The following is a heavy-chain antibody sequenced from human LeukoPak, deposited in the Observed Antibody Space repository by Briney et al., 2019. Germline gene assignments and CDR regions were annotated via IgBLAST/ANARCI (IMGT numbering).Heavy chain of an antibody. D-gene: IGHD6-25*01. V-gene: IGHV1-24*01. CDR3: ATDFPGRPYYFDY. CDR1: GYTLTELS. Sequence: ASVKVSCKVSGYTLTELSMHWVRQAPGKGLEWMGGFDPEDGETIHAQKFQGRVTMTEDTSTDTAYMELSSLRSEDTAVYYCATDFPGRPYYFDYWGQGTLVTVSS. CDR2: FDPEDGET. J-gene: IGHJ4*02.